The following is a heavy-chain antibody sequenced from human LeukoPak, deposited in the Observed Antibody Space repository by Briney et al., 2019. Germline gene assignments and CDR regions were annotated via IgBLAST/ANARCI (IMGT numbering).Heavy chain of an antibody. CDR3: AKDDGLAAAGTSFDY. Sequence: GSLGLPCAASGFTFSNYAMSWVRPAPGKGLEGVSAISGSGAYTYYADSVKGRLTISRDNSKNTLYLQMNSLRAEDTAVYYCAKDDGLAAAGTSFDYWGQGTLVTVSS. CDR1: GFTFSNYA. CDR2: ISGSGAYT. V-gene: IGHV3-23*01. J-gene: IGHJ4*02. D-gene: IGHD6-13*01.